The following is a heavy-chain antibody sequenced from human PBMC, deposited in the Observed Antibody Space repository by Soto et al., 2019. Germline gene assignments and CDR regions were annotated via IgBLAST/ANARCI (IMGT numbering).Heavy chain of an antibody. CDR1: GYTFTSYD. CDR3: SRGRRISGVY. V-gene: IGHV1-8*01. CDR2: MNPNSGNT. Sequence: QVQLVQSGAEVKKPGASVKVSCKASGYTFTSYDINWVRQATGQGLEWMGWMNPNSGNTGYAQKFQGRVTMSRNTSLITAYMELSKLRSEYSGVYYLSRGRRISGVYLGQGTLVTVSS. D-gene: IGHD1-26*01. J-gene: IGHJ4*02.